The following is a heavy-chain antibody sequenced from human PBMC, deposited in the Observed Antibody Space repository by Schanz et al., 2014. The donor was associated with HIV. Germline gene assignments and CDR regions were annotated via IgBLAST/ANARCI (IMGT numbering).Heavy chain of an antibody. CDR3: AKDRNYYDDRYLGKGNYYYYYGMDV. Sequence: QVQLVESGGGVVQPGRSLRLSCAASGFTFNNYGIHWVRQAPGKGLEWVAVISYDGRNKYYADSVKGRFTISRDNSKNTLYLQLKSLRAEDRAVYYCAKDRNYYDDRYLGKGNYYYYYGMDVWGQGTTVTVSS. V-gene: IGHV3-30*18. CDR1: GFTFNNYG. CDR2: ISYDGRNK. D-gene: IGHD3-22*01. J-gene: IGHJ6*02.